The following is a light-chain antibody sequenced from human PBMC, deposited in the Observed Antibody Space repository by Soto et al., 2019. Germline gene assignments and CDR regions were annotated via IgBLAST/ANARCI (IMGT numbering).Light chain of an antibody. V-gene: IGLV7-46*01. CDR2: DTS. J-gene: IGLJ3*02. CDR3: LLSSSGARV. CDR1: TGAVTSGHY. Sequence: QAVVTQEPSLTVSPGGTVSLTCGSSTGAVTSGHYPYWFQQKPGQAPRTLIYDTSNRHSWTPARFSGSLLGGKAALTLSGAQPEDEADYYCLLSSSGARVFGGGTNLTVL.